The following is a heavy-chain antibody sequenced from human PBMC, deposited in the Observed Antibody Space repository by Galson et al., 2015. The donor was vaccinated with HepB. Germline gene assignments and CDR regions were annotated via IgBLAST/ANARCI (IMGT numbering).Heavy chain of an antibody. CDR3: TRLRSIVPSADIDY. V-gene: IGHV3-21*01. Sequence: SLRLSCAASGFTFRTYSMNWVRQAPGKGLEWVSSIAASGSFIYYADSVKGRFSISRDNAKDSLSLQMNNLRAEDTAVYYCTRLRSIVPSADIDYWGQGTLVTVSS. CDR1: GFTFRTYS. D-gene: IGHD2-2*01. J-gene: IGHJ4*02. CDR2: IAASGSFI.